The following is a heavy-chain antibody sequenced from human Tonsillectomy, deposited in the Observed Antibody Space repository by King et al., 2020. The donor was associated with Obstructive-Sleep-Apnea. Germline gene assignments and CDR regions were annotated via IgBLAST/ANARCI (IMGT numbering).Heavy chain of an antibody. CDR1: GVTFSSYT. CDR2: IISGSIYI. Sequence: VQLVESGGGLLKPGGSLRLSCAASGVTFSSYTMDCVRTAPGKGLEWVSSIISGSIYIYYADSVNGRCTISRDNAKNSVYLQMNSLRAEDTAVYYCARDRIAVVRGEPLAYWGQGTLVTVSS. CDR3: ARDRIAVVRGEPLAY. J-gene: IGHJ4*02. V-gene: IGHV3-21*01. D-gene: IGHD3-10*01.